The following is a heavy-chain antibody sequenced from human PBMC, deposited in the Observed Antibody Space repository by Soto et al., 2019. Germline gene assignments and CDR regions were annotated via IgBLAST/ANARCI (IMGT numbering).Heavy chain of an antibody. CDR3: ARERPTEATFSFDY. CDR2: INVGNANT. Sequence: ASVKVSCKASGYTFASYAIHWVLQAPGQRLERMGWINVGNANTRYSQNFQDRVTITRDTSASTAYMELSSLRSEDTALYYCARERPTEATFSFDYWGQGTQVTVS. J-gene: IGHJ4*02. V-gene: IGHV1-3*01. D-gene: IGHD4-17*01. CDR1: GYTFASYA.